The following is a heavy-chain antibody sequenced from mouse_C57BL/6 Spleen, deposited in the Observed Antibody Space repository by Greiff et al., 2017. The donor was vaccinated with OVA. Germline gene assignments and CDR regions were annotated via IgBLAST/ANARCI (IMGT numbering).Heavy chain of an antibody. CDR1: GFTFSNYW. Sequence: EVKVVESGGGLVQPGGSMKLSCVASGFTFSNYWMNWVRQSPEKGLEWVAQIRLKSDNYATHYAESVKGRFTISRDDSQSSVYLQMNNLRAEDTGIYYCTPYGNYFPYYYAMDYWGQGPSVTVAS. V-gene: IGHV6-3*01. D-gene: IGHD2-1*01. CDR3: TPYGNYFPYYYAMDY. J-gene: IGHJ4*01. CDR2: IRLKSDNYAT.